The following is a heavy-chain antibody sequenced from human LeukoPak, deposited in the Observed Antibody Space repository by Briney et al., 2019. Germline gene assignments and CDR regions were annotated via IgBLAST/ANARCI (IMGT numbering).Heavy chain of an antibody. CDR3: AHLNSSSWYPNWFDP. CDR2: IYSGGST. V-gene: IGHV3-53*01. D-gene: IGHD6-13*01. J-gene: IGHJ5*02. CDR1: GFTFSSYA. Sequence: GGSLRLSCAASGFTFSSYAMSWVRQAPGKGLEWVSVIYSGGSTYYADSVKVRFTISRDNSKNTLYLQMNSLRAEDTAVYYCAHLNSSSWYPNWFDPWGQGTLVTVSS.